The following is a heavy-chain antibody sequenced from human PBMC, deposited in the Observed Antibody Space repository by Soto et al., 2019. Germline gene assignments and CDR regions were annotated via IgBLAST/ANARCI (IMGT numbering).Heavy chain of an antibody. V-gene: IGHV5-51*01. J-gene: IGHJ6*02. CDR3: ASSPRGYCSSTSCRELGNYYGIDV. Sequence: GESLKISCKGSGYSFTSYWIGWVRQMPGKGLEWMGIIYPGDSDTSYSPSFQGQVTISADKSISTAYLQWSSLKASDTAMYYCASSPRGYCSSTSCRELGNYYGIDVWGQGTTVTVSS. CDR2: IYPGDSDT. CDR1: GYSFTSYW. D-gene: IGHD2-2*01.